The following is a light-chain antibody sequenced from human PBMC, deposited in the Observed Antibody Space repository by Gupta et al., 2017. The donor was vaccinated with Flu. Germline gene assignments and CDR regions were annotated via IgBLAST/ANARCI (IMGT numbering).Light chain of an antibody. CDR3: QQYNNWPPR. CDR2: GAS. CDR1: QSVSSN. J-gene: IGKJ4*01. Sequence: GERATLSCRASQSVSSNLAWYQQKPGQAPRLLIYGASTRATGIPARFSGSGSGTEFTLTISSLQSEDFAVYYCQQYNNWPPRFGGGTKVEIK. V-gene: IGKV3-15*01.